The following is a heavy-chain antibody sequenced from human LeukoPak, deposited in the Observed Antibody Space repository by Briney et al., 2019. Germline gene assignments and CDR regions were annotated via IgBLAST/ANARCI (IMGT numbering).Heavy chain of an antibody. D-gene: IGHD4-11*01. CDR1: GGSISTFF. V-gene: IGHV4-59*08. CDR3: ARSVAYSYSYYALDV. J-gene: IGHJ6*02. CDR2: VYYSGTT. Sequence: PSETLSLTCTVSGGSISTFFWSWVRQPPGKGLEWIGYVYYSGTTDYSPSLKSRVTISVDTSKNQFSLKLTSVTAADTAVYYCARSVAYSYSYYALDVWGPGTTVTVSS.